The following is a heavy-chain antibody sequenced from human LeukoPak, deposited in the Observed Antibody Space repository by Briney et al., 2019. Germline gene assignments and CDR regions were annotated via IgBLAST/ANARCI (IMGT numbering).Heavy chain of an antibody. J-gene: IGHJ4*02. V-gene: IGHV3-48*03. Sequence: GGSLRLSCAASGFTFSHYEMNWVRQAPGKGLEWVSYISTTGTTIFYADSVKGRFTISRDNAKSSLFLQMHSLRAEDTAVYYCARGFAPHDFWGQGTLVTVSS. CDR1: GFTFSHYE. CDR2: ISTTGTTI. CDR3: ARGFAPHDF.